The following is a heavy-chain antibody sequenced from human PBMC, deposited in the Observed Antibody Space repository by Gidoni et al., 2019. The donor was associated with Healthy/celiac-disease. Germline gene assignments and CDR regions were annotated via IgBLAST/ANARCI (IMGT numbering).Heavy chain of an antibody. J-gene: IGHJ4*02. Sequence: VQLQESGPGLVKPSETLSLTCTVSAGSISSYYWSWIRQPPGKGLEWIGYIYYSVSTTYNPSLKSRVTISVDTSKNQFSLKLSSVTAADPAVYYCARGFNDYGDRTLDYWGQGTLVTVSS. CDR2: IYYSVST. V-gene: IGHV4-59*01. CDR3: ARGFNDYGDRTLDY. D-gene: IGHD4-17*01. CDR1: AGSISSYY.